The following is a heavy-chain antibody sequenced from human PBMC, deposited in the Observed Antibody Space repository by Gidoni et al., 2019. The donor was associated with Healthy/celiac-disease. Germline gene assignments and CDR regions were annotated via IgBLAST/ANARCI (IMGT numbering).Heavy chain of an antibody. CDR1: GYSFTSYW. Sequence: EVQLVQSGAEVKKPGESLKISCKGSGYSFTSYWIGLVRQIPGKGLEWMGIIYHGDSDTRYSPSFQGKLTISADKSSSTAYLKWSSLKASDNAMYYCARNGDPPILIAGGSSSSHYGMDVWGQGTTVTVSS. CDR2: IYHGDSDT. D-gene: IGHD6-6*01. V-gene: IGHV5-51*03. CDR3: ARNGDPPILIAGGSSSSHYGMDV. J-gene: IGHJ6*02.